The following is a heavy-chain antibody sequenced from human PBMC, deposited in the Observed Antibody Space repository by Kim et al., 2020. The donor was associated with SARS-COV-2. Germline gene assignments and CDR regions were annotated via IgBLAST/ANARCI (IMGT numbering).Heavy chain of an antibody. D-gene: IGHD3-10*01. J-gene: IGHJ4*02. Sequence: QKFTGRVTMTRNPSINTAYMELSRLKSDDTAVYYCARPGIISTSGIFDYWGQGTLVTVSS. CDR3: ARPGIISTSGIFDY. V-gene: IGHV1-2*02.